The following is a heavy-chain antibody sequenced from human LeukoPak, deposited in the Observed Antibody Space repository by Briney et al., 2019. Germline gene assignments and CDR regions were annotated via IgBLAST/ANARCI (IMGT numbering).Heavy chain of an antibody. CDR3: ARVREGCSSTSCQEDY. D-gene: IGHD2-2*01. V-gene: IGHV3-21*01. CDR1: GFTFSSYS. J-gene: IGHJ4*02. Sequence: GGSLRLSCAASGFTFSSYSMNWVRQAPGKGLEWVSSISSSSSYIYYADSVKGRFTISRDNAKNSLYLQMNSLRAEDTAVYYCARVREGCSSTSCQEDYWGQGALVTVSS. CDR2: ISSSSSYI.